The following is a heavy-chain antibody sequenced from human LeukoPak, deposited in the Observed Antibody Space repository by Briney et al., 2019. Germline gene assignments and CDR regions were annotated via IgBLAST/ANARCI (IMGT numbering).Heavy chain of an antibody. J-gene: IGHJ5*02. CDR2: ISSSCSTI. D-gene: IGHD1-14*01. V-gene: IGHV3-48*03. CDR1: GFTFSSYE. CDR3: AKGSGINHYHWIDP. Sequence: GRSLRLSCAAAGFTFSSYEMNWVRQAPGKRLEWGSYISSSCSTIYYADFVKGRFTISRENAKTSLYLQMDSLRAEDTALYYCAKGSGINHYHWIDPWGQGTLVTVSS.